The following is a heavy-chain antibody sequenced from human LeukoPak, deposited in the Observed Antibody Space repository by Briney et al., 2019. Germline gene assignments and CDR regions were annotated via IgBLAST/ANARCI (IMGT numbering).Heavy chain of an antibody. CDR3: ARARATLGPIDY. CDR2: INPSGGST. J-gene: IGHJ4*02. D-gene: IGHD5-24*01. CDR1: GYTLTSYF. V-gene: IGHV1-46*01. Sequence: ASVAVSFKASGYTLTSYFMHWVRQVPGQGLEWMGIINPSGGSTSYAQKFQGRVTITRDTSTSTVYMQLGSLRSDDTAVYFCARARATLGPIDYWGQGTLVTVSS.